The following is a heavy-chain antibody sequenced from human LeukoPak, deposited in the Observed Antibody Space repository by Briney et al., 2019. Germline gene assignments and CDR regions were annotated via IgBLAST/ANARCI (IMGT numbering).Heavy chain of an antibody. CDR1: GFTFSTYS. V-gene: IGHV3-21*01. CDR2: ISSSSAYI. D-gene: IGHD5-18*01. J-gene: IGHJ4*02. Sequence: GGSLRLSCAASGFTFSTYSMNWVSQAPGKGLEWVSSISSSSAYIYYADSVKGRFTISRDNAKNSLYLQMNSLRAEDTAVYYCARASGDTVDTTTMGSYWGQGTLVTVSS. CDR3: ARASGDTVDTTTMGSY.